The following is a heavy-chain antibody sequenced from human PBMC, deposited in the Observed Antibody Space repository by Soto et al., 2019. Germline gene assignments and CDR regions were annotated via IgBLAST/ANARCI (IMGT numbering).Heavy chain of an antibody. CDR3: ARDSLLFTIFRVASNWFDP. J-gene: IGHJ5*02. CDR2: ISAYNGNT. Sequence: ASVKVSCKASGYTFTSYGISWVRQAPGQGLEWMGWISAYNGNTNYAQKLQGRVTMTTDTSTSTAYMELRSLRSDDTAVYYCARDSLLFTIFRVASNWFDPWGQGTLVTVSS. CDR1: GYTFTSYG. V-gene: IGHV1-18*01. D-gene: IGHD3-3*01.